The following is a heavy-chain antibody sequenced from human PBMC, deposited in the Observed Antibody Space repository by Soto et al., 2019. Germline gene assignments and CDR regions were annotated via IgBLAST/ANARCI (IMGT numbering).Heavy chain of an antibody. D-gene: IGHD3-22*01. CDR2: IIPIFVTA. Sequence: QVQLVQSGAEVKKPGSSVKVSCKASGGTFSSYAISWVRQAPGQGLEWMGGIIPIFVTANYAQKFQGRVTITADKSTSTAYMELSSLRSEDTAVYYCAREAKVYYYDSSGYFHFDYWGQGTLVTVSS. J-gene: IGHJ4*02. V-gene: IGHV1-69*06. CDR1: GGTFSSYA. CDR3: AREAKVYYYDSSGYFHFDY.